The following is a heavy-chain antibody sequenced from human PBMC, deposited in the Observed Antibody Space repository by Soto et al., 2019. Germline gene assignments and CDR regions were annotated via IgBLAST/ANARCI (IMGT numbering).Heavy chain of an antibody. CDR1: GGSISSNSFY. D-gene: IGHD3-16*01. CDR3: ARLITGALWGFDY. J-gene: IGHJ4*01. V-gene: IGHV4-39*01. CDR2: IYYSGSS. Sequence: SETLSLTCIVSGGSISSNSFYWGWIRQPPGKGLEWIGSIYYSGSSYYDPSLKSRVTISVDTSKNQFSLKLSSVTAADTAVYYCARLITGALWGFDYWGHGALVTV.